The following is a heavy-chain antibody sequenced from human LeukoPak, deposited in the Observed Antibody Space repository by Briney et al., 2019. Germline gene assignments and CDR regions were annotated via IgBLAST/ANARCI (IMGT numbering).Heavy chain of an antibody. Sequence: EASVKVSCKASGYTFTGYYMHWVRQAPGQGLEWMGWINPNSGGTNYAQKFQGRVTMTRDTSISTAYMELSRLRSDDTAVYYCARGLRGYSYGFLDYYYYMDVWGKGTTVTVSS. CDR1: GYTFTGYY. J-gene: IGHJ6*03. V-gene: IGHV1-2*02. CDR2: INPNSGGT. D-gene: IGHD5-18*01. CDR3: ARGLRGYSYGFLDYYYYMDV.